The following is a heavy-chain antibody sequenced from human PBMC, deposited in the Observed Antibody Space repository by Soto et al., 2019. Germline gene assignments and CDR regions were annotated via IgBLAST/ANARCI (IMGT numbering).Heavy chain of an antibody. J-gene: IGHJ4*02. V-gene: IGHV4-39*01. D-gene: IGHD6-19*01. CDR1: GASISSSTYY. CDR2: IDYSGSA. Sequence: QPQLQESGPGLVKPSETLSLTCTVSGASISSSTYYWGWIRQPPGKGLEWIGSIDYSGSAYYIPSLKSRVIISVDTSKNQVSLKLSSVTAADTAVYYCARGGAVGVAGYWGQGTLITVSS. CDR3: ARGGAVGVAGY.